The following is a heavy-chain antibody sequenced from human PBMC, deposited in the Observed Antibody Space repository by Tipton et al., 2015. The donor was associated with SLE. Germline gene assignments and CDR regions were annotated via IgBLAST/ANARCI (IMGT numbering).Heavy chain of an antibody. CDR3: ARTYWDGYNFYDAFDV. CDR2: INSYNGNT. D-gene: IGHD5-24*01. CDR1: GYTFTSYG. V-gene: IGHV1-18*01. Sequence: QSGPEVKKPGASVKVSCKASGYTFTSYGISWVRQAPGQGLEWMGWINSYNGNTNYAQKLQGRVTMTTDTSTSTAYMELRSLRSDDTAIYYCARTYWDGYNFYDAFDVWGQGTLVTVSS. J-gene: IGHJ3*01.